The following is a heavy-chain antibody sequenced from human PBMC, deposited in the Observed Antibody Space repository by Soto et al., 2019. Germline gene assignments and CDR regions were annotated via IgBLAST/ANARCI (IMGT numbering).Heavy chain of an antibody. CDR2: ISYDGSNK. V-gene: IGHV3-30-3*01. J-gene: IGHJ4*02. CDR3: ARDHSSGCFDY. D-gene: IGHD6-19*01. Sequence: QVQLVESGGGVVQPGRSLRLSCAASGFTFSSYAMHWVRQAPGKGLEWVAVISYDGSNKYYADSVKGRFTISRDNSKNTLYLQMNSLRAEDTAVYYCARDHSSGCFDYWGQGTPVTVSS. CDR1: GFTFSSYA.